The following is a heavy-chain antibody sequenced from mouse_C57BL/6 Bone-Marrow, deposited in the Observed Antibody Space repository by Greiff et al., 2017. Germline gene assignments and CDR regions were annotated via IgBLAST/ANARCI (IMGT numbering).Heavy chain of an antibody. V-gene: IGHV1-19*01. D-gene: IGHD2-2*01. CDR1: GYTFTDYY. CDR3: ARSYGYSYYAMDY. Sequence: EVQLQQSGPVLVKPGASVKMSCKASGYTFTDYYMNWVKQSHGKSLEWIGVINPYNGGTSYNQKFKGKATLTVDKSSSTAYMELNSLTSEDSAVYYCARSYGYSYYAMDYCGQGTSVTVSS. CDR2: INPYNGGT. J-gene: IGHJ4*01.